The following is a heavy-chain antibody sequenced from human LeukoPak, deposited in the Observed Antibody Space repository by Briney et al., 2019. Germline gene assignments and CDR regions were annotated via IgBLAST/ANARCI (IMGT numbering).Heavy chain of an antibody. J-gene: IGHJ4*02. CDR3: VKDGGTGYSYGHDY. CDR1: GFTFSSYG. V-gene: IGHV3-30*02. CDR2: IRYDGSNK. Sequence: GGSLRLSCSASGFTFSSYGMHWVRQAPGKGLEGVAFIRYDGSNKYYADSVKGRFTISRDNTKNTLYLQMNSLRAEDTAVYYCVKDGGTGYSYGHDYWGQGTLVTVSS. D-gene: IGHD5-18*01.